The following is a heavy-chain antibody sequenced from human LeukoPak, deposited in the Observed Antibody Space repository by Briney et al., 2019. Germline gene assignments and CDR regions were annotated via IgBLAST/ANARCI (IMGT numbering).Heavy chain of an antibody. CDR2: MNPNSGNT. CDR3: ARGDDHSQAPHY. V-gene: IGHV1-8*03. J-gene: IGHJ4*02. D-gene: IGHD1-1*01. CDR1: GYTFTSYD. Sequence: ASVKVSCKASGYTFTSYDINWVRQATGQGLEWMGWMNPNSGNTGYAQKFQGRVTITRNTSISTAYMELSSLRSEDTAVYYCARGDDHSQAPHYWGQGTLVTVSS.